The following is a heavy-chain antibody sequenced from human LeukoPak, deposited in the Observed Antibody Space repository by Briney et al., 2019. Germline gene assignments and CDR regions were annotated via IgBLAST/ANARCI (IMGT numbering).Heavy chain of an antibody. D-gene: IGHD3-3*01. CDR1: GGATSGGNYY. J-gene: IGHJ4*02. CDR2: ISSSGNT. V-gene: IGHV4-39*02. CDR3: ARLGAGPTYYDFWSGYSSFYFDY. Sequence: SETLSLTCIVSGGATSGGNYYWGWIRRPPGKGLEWLGGISSSGNTYYNPSLKSRITISIDTSKNHFSLKLSSVTAADTAVYCCARLGAGPTYYDFWSGYSSFYFDYWGQGTLVTVSS.